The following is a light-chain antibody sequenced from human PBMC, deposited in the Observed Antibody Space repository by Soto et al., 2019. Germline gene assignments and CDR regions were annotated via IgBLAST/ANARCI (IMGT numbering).Light chain of an antibody. V-gene: IGKV1-27*01. CDR2: DAS. CDR3: QKYNSAPRT. J-gene: IGKJ1*01. Sequence: DIQMTQSPSSLSASVGDRVTITCRASQGISNFLAWYQQKPGKVPKVLIYDASTLQSGVPSRFSGSGSGTDFTLTIRSLQPEDVATYYCQKYNSAPRTFGQGTKVEIK. CDR1: QGISNF.